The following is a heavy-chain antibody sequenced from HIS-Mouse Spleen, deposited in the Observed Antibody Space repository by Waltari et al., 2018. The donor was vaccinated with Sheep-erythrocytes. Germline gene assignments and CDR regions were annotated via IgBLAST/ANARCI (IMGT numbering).Heavy chain of an antibody. D-gene: IGHD1-26*01. CDR1: GFTFSSYS. V-gene: IGHV3-21*01. CDR3: ARVASGATFDY. CDR2: ISSSSSYI. Sequence: EVQLVESGGGLVKPGGSLRLSGAASGFTFSSYSSTWVRQAPGKGLEWVSSISSSSSYIYYADSVKGRFTISRDNAKNSLYLQMNSLRAEDTAVYYCARVASGATFDYWGQGTLVTVSS. J-gene: IGHJ4*02.